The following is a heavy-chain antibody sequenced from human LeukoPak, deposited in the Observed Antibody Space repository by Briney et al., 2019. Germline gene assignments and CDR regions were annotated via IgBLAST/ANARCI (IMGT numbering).Heavy chain of an antibody. D-gene: IGHD6-13*01. J-gene: IGHJ4*02. CDR1: GFTFSSYA. CDR3: ARVFDSSSWAIDY. V-gene: IGHV3-30*04. CDR2: ISYDGSNK. Sequence: PGGSLRLSCAASGFTFSSYAMHWVRQAPGKGLEWVAVISYDGSNKYYADSVKGRFTISRDNSKNTLYLQMNSLRAEDTAVYYCARVFDSSSWAIDYWGQGTLVTVSS.